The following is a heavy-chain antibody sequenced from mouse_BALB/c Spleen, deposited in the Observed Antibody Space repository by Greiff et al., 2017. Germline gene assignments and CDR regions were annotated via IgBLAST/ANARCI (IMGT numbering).Heavy chain of an antibody. CDR2: ISYDGSN. CDR3: ARTYDGYYVLFDY. D-gene: IGHD2-3*01. J-gene: IGHJ2*01. Sequence: EVQLQESGPGLVKPSQSLSLTCSVTGYSITSGYYWNWIRQFPGNKLEWMGYISYDGSNNYNPSLKNRISITRDTSKNQFFLKLNSVTTEDTATYYCARTYDGYYVLFDYWGQGTTLTVSS. V-gene: IGHV3-6*02. CDR1: GYSITSGYY.